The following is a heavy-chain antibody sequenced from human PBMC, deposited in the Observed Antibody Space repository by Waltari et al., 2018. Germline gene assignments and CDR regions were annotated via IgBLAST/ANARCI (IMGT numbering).Heavy chain of an antibody. CDR1: GFNFDSHG. V-gene: IGHV3-20*01. CDR3: VRDISYYAFDT. J-gene: IGHJ3*02. Sequence: EVQLVESGGGVVRPGGSLRLFCAASGFNFDSHGMNWVRQAPGKGLGWVSGINWNGCIIGYVDSVKSRFIISRDNARNSLFLQMNSLEAEDTALYHCVRDISYYAFDTWGHGTMVTVSS. CDR2: INWNGCII. D-gene: IGHD3-10*01.